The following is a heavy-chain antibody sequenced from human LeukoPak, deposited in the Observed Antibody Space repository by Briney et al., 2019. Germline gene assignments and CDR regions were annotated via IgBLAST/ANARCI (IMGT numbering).Heavy chain of an antibody. D-gene: IGHD3-10*01. Sequence: PSETLSLTRTLSGGSISNSSYYWGWIRQPPGKGLEWIGTIYYIGSTYYNPSLTGRLSISVDTSKNQFSLKLSSVTAADTAVYYCARGSVWFGELSPLDYWGQGTLVTVSS. CDR3: ARGSVWFGELSPLDY. V-gene: IGHV4-39*07. J-gene: IGHJ4*02. CDR1: GGSISNSSYY. CDR2: IYYIGST.